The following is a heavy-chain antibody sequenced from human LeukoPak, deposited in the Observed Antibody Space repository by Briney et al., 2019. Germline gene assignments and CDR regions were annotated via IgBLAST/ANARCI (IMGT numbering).Heavy chain of an antibody. D-gene: IGHD3-22*01. Sequence: PSETLSLPCTVSGGPICRFYGIELRQPPGKGLEWLGYIYYSGSTYYNPSLKSRVTISVDTSKNQFSLKLTSVTAADTAVYYCARDRRADPSGYFLELGGQGTLVTVSS. CDR2: IYYSGST. CDR1: GGPICRFY. J-gene: IGHJ4*02. CDR3: ARDRRADPSGYFLEL. V-gene: IGHV4-59*01.